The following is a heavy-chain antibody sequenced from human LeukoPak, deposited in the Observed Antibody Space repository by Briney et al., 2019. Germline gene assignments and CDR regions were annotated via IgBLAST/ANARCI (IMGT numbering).Heavy chain of an antibody. V-gene: IGHV3-74*01. CDR2: IDGGGSSI. CDR3: AKDLHWGLDY. CDR1: GFTFSYHW. Sequence: GGSLRLSCAASGFTFSYHWMHWVRQVPGKGPVWVSRIDGGGSSISYADSVKGRFSISRDNGKSNLYLHMNSLRAEDTAVYYCAKDLHWGLDYWGQGTLVTVSS. D-gene: IGHD7-27*01. J-gene: IGHJ4*02.